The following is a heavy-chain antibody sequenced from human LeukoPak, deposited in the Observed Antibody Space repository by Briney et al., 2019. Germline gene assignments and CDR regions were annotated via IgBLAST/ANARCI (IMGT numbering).Heavy chain of an antibody. CDR1: GGTFSSYA. CDR2: IIPILGIA. CDR3: ARGIVQRGPVDI. V-gene: IGHV1-69*04. J-gene: IGHJ6*02. D-gene: IGHD3-22*01. Sequence: SVKVSCKASGGTFSSYAIIWVRQAPGQGLEWMGRIIPILGIANYAQKFQGRVTITADKSTSTAYMELSSLRSEDTAVYYCARGIVQRGPVDIWGQGTTVTVSS.